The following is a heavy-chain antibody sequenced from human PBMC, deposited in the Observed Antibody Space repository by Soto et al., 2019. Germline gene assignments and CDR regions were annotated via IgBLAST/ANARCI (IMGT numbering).Heavy chain of an antibody. CDR2: INHSGST. CDR3: ARDKITGLFDY. J-gene: IGHJ4*02. V-gene: IGHV4-34*01. CDR1: GGSFSGYY. Sequence: SETLSLTRAVYGGSFSGYYWTWIRQPPGTGLEWIGEINHSGSTNYNPSLKIRVTISVDTSKNQFSLKLTSVTAADTAVYYCARDKITGLFDYWGQGTLVTVCS. D-gene: IGHD2-8*02.